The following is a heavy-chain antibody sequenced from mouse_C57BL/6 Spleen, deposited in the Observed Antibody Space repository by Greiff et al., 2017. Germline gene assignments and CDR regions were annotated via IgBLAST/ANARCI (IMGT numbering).Heavy chain of an antibody. CDR1: GYSITSGYY. D-gene: IGHD2-3*01. Sequence: QSGPGLVKPSQSLSLTCSVTGYSITSGYYWNWIRQFPGNKLEWMGYISYDGSNNYNPSLKNRISITRDTSKNQFFLKLNSVTTEDTATYYCARVRDGYSSWFAYWGQGTLVTVSA. V-gene: IGHV3-6*01. CDR3: ARVRDGYSSWFAY. CDR2: ISYDGSN. J-gene: IGHJ3*01.